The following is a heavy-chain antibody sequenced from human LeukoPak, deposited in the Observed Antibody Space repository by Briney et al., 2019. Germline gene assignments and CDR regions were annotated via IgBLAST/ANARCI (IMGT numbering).Heavy chain of an antibody. Sequence: SETLSLTCTVSGGSISSYYWGWIRQPPGKGLEWIGYICYSGSTNYNPSLKSRVTISVDTSKNQFSLKLSSVTAADTAVYYCASNYYGSGSLDYWGQGNLVTVSS. CDR3: ASNYYGSGSLDY. D-gene: IGHD3-10*01. CDR1: GGSISSYY. J-gene: IGHJ4*02. CDR2: ICYSGST. V-gene: IGHV4-59*08.